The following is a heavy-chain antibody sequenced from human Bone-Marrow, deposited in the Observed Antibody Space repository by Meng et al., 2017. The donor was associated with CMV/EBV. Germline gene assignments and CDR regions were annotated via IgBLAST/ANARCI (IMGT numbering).Heavy chain of an antibody. D-gene: IGHD3-22*01. Sequence: GGSLRLSCAASGFTFDDYAMNWVRQAPGKGLEWVSGISWNSGSIGYADSVKGRFTISRDNAKNSLYLQMNSLRAEDTALYYCAKGPTMIVVVSTFDYWGQGTLVTVSS. CDR1: GFTFDDYA. V-gene: IGHV3-9*01. J-gene: IGHJ4*02. CDR3: AKGPTMIVVVSTFDY. CDR2: ISWNSGSI.